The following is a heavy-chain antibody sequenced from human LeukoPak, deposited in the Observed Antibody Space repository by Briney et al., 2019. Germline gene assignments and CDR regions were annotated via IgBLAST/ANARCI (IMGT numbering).Heavy chain of an antibody. D-gene: IGHD1-1*01. CDR3: AKRPGTTLRYFDY. J-gene: IGHJ4*02. CDR1: GFTFSNYA. Sequence: GGSLRLPCATSGFTFSNYAMSWVRQTPGKGLQWVSTITASGGSTYYADSVKGRFTLSRDNSRNTLYLQMNSLRAEDTALYFCAKRPGTTLRYFDYLGQGTLVTVSS. CDR2: ITASGGST. V-gene: IGHV3-23*01.